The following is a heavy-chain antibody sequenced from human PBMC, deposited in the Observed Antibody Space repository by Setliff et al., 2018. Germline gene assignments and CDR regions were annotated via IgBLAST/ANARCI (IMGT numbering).Heavy chain of an antibody. J-gene: IGHJ6*03. CDR1: GFTFGDYA. CDR3: TREASVDFWSGYPYYYYMDV. CDR2: IRSKAYGGTT. Sequence: GGSLRLSCTASGFTFGDYAMSWVRQAPGKGLEWVGFIRSKAYGGTTEYAASVKGRFTISRDDSKSIAYLQMNSLKPEDTAVYYCTREASVDFWSGYPYYYYMDVWGKGTTVTVSS. V-gene: IGHV3-49*04. D-gene: IGHD3-3*01.